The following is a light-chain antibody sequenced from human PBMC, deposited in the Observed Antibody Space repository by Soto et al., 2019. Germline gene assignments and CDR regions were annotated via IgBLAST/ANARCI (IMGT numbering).Light chain of an antibody. CDR2: HAS. Sequence: IQLCHSPSTLPASVRDRVTITCRASQSISNWLAWYHQKPGTAPKLLIYHASTLESGVPSRFGGSGSGTDFTLTVSSLQPEDFAVYYCQQCTRWPMTFGEGTRLEI. V-gene: IGKV1-5*01. J-gene: IGKJ5*01. CDR1: QSISNW. CDR3: QQCTRWPMT.